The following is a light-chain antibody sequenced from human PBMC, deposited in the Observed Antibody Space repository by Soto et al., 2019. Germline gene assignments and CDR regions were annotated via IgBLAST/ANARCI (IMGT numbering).Light chain of an antibody. V-gene: IGKV1-8*01. Sequence: AIRMTQSPSSFSASTGDRVTITCRASQGLSSYLAWYQQKPGNAPKLLIYAATTLQSGVPSRFSGGGSGADFTLTIDGLQSDDSATYYCQRYHTYPYTFGQGTNLEIK. CDR3: QRYHTYPYT. J-gene: IGKJ2*01. CDR2: AAT. CDR1: QGLSSY.